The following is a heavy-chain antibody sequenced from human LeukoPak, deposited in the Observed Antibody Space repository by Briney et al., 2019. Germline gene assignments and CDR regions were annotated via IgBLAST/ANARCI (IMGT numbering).Heavy chain of an antibody. V-gene: IGHV1-69*13. CDR3: ASSGYDSRYDYFDY. CDR1: GGTFSSYA. CDR2: IIPIFGTA. Sequence: SVKVSCKASGGTFSSYAISWVRQAPGQGLEWMGGIIPIFGTANYAQKFQGRVTITADESTSTAYMELSSLRSEDTAVYYCASSGYDSRYDYFDYWGQGTLVTVSS. D-gene: IGHD5-12*01. J-gene: IGHJ4*02.